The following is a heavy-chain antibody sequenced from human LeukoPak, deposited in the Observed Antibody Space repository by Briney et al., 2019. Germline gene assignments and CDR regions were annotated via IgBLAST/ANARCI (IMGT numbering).Heavy chain of an antibody. V-gene: IGHV3-7*01. CDR1: GFTIRNYW. J-gene: IGHJ6*04. CDR2: INEDGSGK. CDR3: VRDDGDV. Sequence: GGSLRLSCGFSGFTIRNYWMKWVSQAPGKGLEWVASINEDGSGKYSMDSVKDPVTISRDNAKNSLDLQINSLTVEDTAIYYCVRDDGDVWGKGTTVTVSS.